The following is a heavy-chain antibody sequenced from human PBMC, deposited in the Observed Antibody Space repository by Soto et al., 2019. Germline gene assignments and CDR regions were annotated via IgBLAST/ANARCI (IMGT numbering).Heavy chain of an antibody. CDR1: GGTFSSYA. CDR2: IIPIFGTA. J-gene: IGHJ4*02. V-gene: IGHV1-69*01. CDR3: AGEYYYGSGSPGGFDY. Sequence: QVQLVQSGAELKKPGSSVKVSCKASGGTFSSYAISWVRQAPGHGLEWMGGIIPIFGTANYAQKFQGRVTITADESTSTAYMELRSWRSGDAAVYYCAGEYYYGSGSPGGFDYWGQGTLVTVCS. D-gene: IGHD3-10*01.